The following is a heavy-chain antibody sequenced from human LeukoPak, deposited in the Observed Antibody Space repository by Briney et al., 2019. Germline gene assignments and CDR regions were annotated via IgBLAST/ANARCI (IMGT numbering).Heavy chain of an antibody. V-gene: IGHV4-4*09. CDR1: GGSISSYY. Sequence: PSETLSLTCSVSGGSISSYYWSWIRQPPGKGLEWIGYIYTSGSTNYNPSLKSRVTISVDTSKNQFSLKLSSVTAADTAVYYCARGYSNYPAGVYYYMDVWGKGTTVTVSS. CDR2: IYTSGST. CDR3: ARGYSNYPAGVYYYMDV. D-gene: IGHD4-11*01. J-gene: IGHJ6*03.